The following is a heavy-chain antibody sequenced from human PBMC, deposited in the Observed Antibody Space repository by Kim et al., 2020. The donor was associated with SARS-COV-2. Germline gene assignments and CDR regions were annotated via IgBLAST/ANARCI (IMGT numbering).Heavy chain of an antibody. V-gene: IGHV3-30*04. Sequence: GGSLRLSCAASGFTFSSYAMHWVRQAPGKGLEWVAVISYDGSNKYYADSVKGRFTISRDNSKNTLYLQMNSLRAEDTAVYYCARDRAAALDYWGQGTLVTVSS. CDR2: ISYDGSNK. J-gene: IGHJ4*02. CDR1: GFTFSSYA. CDR3: ARDRAAALDY. D-gene: IGHD2-2*01.